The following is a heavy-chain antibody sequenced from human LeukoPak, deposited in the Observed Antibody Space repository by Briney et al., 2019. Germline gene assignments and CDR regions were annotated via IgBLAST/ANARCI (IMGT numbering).Heavy chain of an antibody. CDR1: GFTFSSYA. CDR3: ARVVTISAYYDFWSGYNQPNAIDY. J-gene: IGHJ4*02. D-gene: IGHD3-3*01. CDR2: ISYDGSNK. V-gene: IGHV3-30-3*01. Sequence: PGGSLRLSCAASGFTFSSYAMHWVRQAPGKGLEWVAVISYDGSNKYYADSVKGRFTISRDNSKNTLYLQMNSLRAEDTAVYYCARVVTISAYYDFWSGYNQPNAIDYWGQGTLVTVSS.